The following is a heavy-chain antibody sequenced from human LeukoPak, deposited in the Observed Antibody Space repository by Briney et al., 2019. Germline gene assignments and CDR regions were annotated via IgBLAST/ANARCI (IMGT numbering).Heavy chain of an antibody. CDR2: INSDGSST. J-gene: IGHJ6*02. CDR3: ARDVTSSGWTGYYYGMDV. V-gene: IGHV3-74*01. D-gene: IGHD6-19*01. CDR1: GFTFSSYW. Sequence: GGSLRLSCAASGFTFSSYWMHWVRQALGKGLVWVSRINSDGSSTSYADSVKGRFTISRDNAKNTLYLQMNSLRAEDTAVYYCARDVTSSGWTGYYYGMDVWGQGTTVTVSS.